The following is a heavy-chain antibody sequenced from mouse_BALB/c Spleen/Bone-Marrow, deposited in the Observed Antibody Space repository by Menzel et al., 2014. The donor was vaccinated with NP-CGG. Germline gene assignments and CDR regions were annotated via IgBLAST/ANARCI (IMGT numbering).Heavy chain of an antibody. CDR3: TRRSLLSDYYSMDY. CDR1: GYTFTSYY. V-gene: IGHV1S81*02. D-gene: IGHD2-10*01. J-gene: IGHJ4*01. Sequence: SGAELVKPGASVKLSCKASGYTFTSYYLYWVKQRPGQGLEWIGEINPSNGGTNFNERFKSKASLTVDKSSSTAYMQLNSLTSEDSAVYYCTRRSLLSDYYSMDYRGQGTSVTVSS. CDR2: INPSNGGT.